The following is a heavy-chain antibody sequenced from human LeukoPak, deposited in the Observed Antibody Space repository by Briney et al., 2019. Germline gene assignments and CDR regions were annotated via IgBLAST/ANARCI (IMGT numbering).Heavy chain of an antibody. CDR3: ARVEYYGSGYYYYGMDV. V-gene: IGHV1-46*01. CDR2: INPSSGST. D-gene: IGHD3-10*01. CDR1: GYTFTSYY. J-gene: IGHJ6*02. Sequence: GASVKVSCKASGYTFTSYYMHWVRQAPGQGLEWMGIINPSSGSTSYAQKFQGRVTMTRDTSTSTVYMELSSLRSEDTAVYYCARVEYYGSGYYYYGMDVWGQGTTVTVSS.